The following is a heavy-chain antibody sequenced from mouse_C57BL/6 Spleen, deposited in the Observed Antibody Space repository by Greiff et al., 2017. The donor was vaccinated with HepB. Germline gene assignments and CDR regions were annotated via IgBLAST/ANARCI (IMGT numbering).Heavy chain of an antibody. V-gene: IGHV3-6*01. D-gene: IGHD2-4*01. CDR1: GYSITSGYS. CDR2: ISYDGSN. J-gene: IGHJ2*01. Sequence: VQLKESGPGLVKPSQSLSLTCSVTGYSITSGYSWNWIRQFPGNKLEWMGYISYDGSNNYNPSLKNRISITRDTPKNQFFLKLNSVTTEDTATYYCARDGPYDYHESSFDYWGQGTTLTVSS. CDR3: ARDGPYDYHESSFDY.